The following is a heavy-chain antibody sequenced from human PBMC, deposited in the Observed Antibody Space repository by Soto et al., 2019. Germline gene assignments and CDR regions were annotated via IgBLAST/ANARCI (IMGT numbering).Heavy chain of an antibody. V-gene: IGHV1-8*01. CDR1: GYTFTSYD. J-gene: IGHJ4*02. Sequence: ASVKVSCKASGYTFTSYDINWVRQATGQGLEWMGWMNPNSGNTGYAQKFQGRVTMTRNTSISTAYMELSSLRSDDTAVYYCARDQGDGYKLDYWGQGTLVTVSS. CDR2: MNPNSGNT. D-gene: IGHD5-12*01. CDR3: ARDQGDGYKLDY.